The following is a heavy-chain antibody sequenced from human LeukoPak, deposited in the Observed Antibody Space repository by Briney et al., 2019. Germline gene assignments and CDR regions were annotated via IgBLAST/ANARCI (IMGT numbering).Heavy chain of an antibody. D-gene: IGHD2-2*01. CDR3: ARDSAIGYFDY. V-gene: IGHV3-23*01. J-gene: IGHJ4*02. CDR1: AFAFSNHA. Sequence: GGSLRLSCTASAFAFSNHAMSWVRQAPGKGLEWVSSISISGGTTYYADSVKGRFTISRDNSKNTLYLQMNSLRAEDTAVYYCARDSAIGYFDYWGQGTLVTVSS. CDR2: ISISGGTT.